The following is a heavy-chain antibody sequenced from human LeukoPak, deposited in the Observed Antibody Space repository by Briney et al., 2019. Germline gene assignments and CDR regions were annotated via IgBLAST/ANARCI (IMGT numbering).Heavy chain of an antibody. J-gene: IGHJ4*02. V-gene: IGHV1-18*01. D-gene: IGHD3-10*01. CDR3: ARGSEEGYTSGTDY. CDR2: ISAYNGNT. Sequence: ASVKVSCKASGYNFINYGISWVRQAPGQGLEWMGWISAYNGNTNYAQKFQGRVTMTTDTSTNTAYMELRSLRSDDTAVYYCARGSEEGYTSGTDYWGQGTLVTVSS. CDR1: GYNFINYG.